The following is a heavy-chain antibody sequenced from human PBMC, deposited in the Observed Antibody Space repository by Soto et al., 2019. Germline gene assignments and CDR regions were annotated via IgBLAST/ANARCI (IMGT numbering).Heavy chain of an antibody. J-gene: IGHJ4*02. D-gene: IGHD4-17*01. V-gene: IGHV4-30-4*01. CDR3: ARASTVTTAAKFDW. CDR2: ISYSGNT. Sequence: SETLSLTCTVSGGSISRDDYYWSWIRQPPGKGLEWIGYISYSGNTYYNLSLQSRVAISLDTSKNQFSLKLISVTAADTAVYYCARASTVTTAAKFDWWGQGARVTVSS. CDR1: GGSISRDDYY.